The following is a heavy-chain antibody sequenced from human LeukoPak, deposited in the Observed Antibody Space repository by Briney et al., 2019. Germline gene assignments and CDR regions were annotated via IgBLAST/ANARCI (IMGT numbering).Heavy chain of an antibody. CDR3: ARDGAELELRNHFDY. V-gene: IGHV1-2*02. D-gene: IGHD1-7*01. CDR1: GYTFTGYY. CDR2: INPNSGGA. Sequence: GASVKVSCKASGYTFTGYYMHWVRQAPGQGLEWMGWINPNSGGANYAQKFQGRVTMTRDTSISTAYMELSRLRSDDTAVYYCARDGAELELRNHFDYWGQGTLVTVSS. J-gene: IGHJ4*02.